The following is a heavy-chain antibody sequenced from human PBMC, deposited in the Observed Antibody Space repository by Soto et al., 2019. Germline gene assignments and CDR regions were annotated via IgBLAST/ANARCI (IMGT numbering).Heavy chain of an antibody. CDR1: GYRFSSYW. J-gene: IGHJ4*02. D-gene: IGHD3-22*01. V-gene: IGHV5-51*01. Sequence: GESLKISCKGCGYRFSSYWIGWVRQMPGKGLEWMGIIYPGDSETRYSPSFQGQVTISADKSISTAYLQWSSLKASDTAMYYCARSSGGHLYYFEYWGQGTQVTVSS. CDR3: ARSSGGHLYYFEY. CDR2: IYPGDSET.